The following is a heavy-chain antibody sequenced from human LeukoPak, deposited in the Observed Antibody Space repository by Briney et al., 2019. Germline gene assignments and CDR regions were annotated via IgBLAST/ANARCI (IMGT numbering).Heavy chain of an antibody. CDR1: GFTFSNAW. D-gene: IGHD6-13*01. J-gene: IGHJ4*02. Sequence: GGSLRLSCAASGFTFSNAWMSWVRQAPGKGLEWVGRIKSKTDGGTTDYAAPVKGRFTISRDDSKNSLYLQMNSLKAEDTAVYYCARAMRSSSSYYFDYWGQGTLVTVSS. CDR2: IKSKTDGGTT. V-gene: IGHV3-15*01. CDR3: ARAMRSSSSYYFDY.